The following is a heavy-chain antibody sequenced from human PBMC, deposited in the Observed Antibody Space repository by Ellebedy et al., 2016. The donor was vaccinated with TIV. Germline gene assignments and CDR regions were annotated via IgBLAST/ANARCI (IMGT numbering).Heavy chain of an antibody. CDR2: MNPKSCTT. CDR1: GYDFTKYD. CDR3: ARGVGSGTFYNGWFDS. J-gene: IGHJ5*01. V-gene: IGHV1-8*01. Sequence: AASVKVSCKSSGYDFTKYDINWVRQATGQGLEWMGWMNPKSCTTRYARKFQGRVTMTRNISINTAYMELSSLTFDDTAVYYCARGVGSGTFYNGWFDSWGQGTAVSVS. D-gene: IGHD3-10*01.